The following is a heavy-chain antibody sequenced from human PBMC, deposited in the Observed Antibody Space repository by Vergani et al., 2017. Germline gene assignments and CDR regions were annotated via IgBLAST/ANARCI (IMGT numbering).Heavy chain of an antibody. V-gene: IGHV3-53*02. CDR1: GFTVSSNY. D-gene: IGHD1-26*01. Sequence: EVQLVETGGGLIQPGGSLRLSCAASGFTVSSNYMSWVRQAPGKGLEWVSVIYSGGSTYYADSVKGRFTISRDNSKNTLYLQMNSLRAEDTAVYYCAKDLPSGSYYFDGMDVWGQGTTVTVSS. CDR2: IYSGGST. CDR3: AKDLPSGSYYFDGMDV. J-gene: IGHJ6*02.